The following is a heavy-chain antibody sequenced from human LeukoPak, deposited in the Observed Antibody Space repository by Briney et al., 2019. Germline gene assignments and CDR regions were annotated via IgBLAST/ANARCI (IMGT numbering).Heavy chain of an antibody. Sequence: SQTLSLTCAISGDSVSSNSAAWNWIRQSPSRGLEWLGRIFYRSKWYNDYAASVKSRISINPDTSKNQFSLQLNSVTPEDTAVYYCARDSVVTASGGFFDHWGQGTLVNVSS. D-gene: IGHD2-21*02. J-gene: IGHJ4*02. CDR3: ARDSVVTASGGFFDH. CDR2: IFYRSKWYN. V-gene: IGHV6-1*01. CDR1: GDSVSSNSAA.